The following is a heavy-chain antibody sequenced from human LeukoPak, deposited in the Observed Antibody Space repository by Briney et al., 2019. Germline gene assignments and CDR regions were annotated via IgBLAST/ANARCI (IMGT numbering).Heavy chain of an antibody. J-gene: IGHJ4*02. CDR2: IYYSGST. CDR3: EGGGFGY. V-gene: IGHV4-39*07. CDR1: GGSISGSSYY. Sequence: PETLTLTCTVSGGSISGSSYYWGWIRQPPGKGLEWIGSIYYSGSTYYNPSLKSRVTISVDTSKNQFSLKLSSVTAADTAVYYCEGGGFGYWGQGTLVTVSS. D-gene: IGHD3-16*01.